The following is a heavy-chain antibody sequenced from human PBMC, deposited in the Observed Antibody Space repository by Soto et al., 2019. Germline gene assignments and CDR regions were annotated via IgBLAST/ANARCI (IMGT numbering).Heavy chain of an antibody. CDR3: AREGYCSGGSCYPSYYYYYYMDV. Sequence: PSETLSLTCAVYGGSFSGYYWSWIRQPPGKGLEWIGEINHSGSTNYNPSLKSRVTISVDTSKNQFSLKLSSVTAADTAVYYCAREGYCSGGSCYPSYYYYYYMDVWGKGTTVTVS. CDR2: INHSGST. J-gene: IGHJ6*03. V-gene: IGHV4-34*01. CDR1: GGSFSGYY. D-gene: IGHD2-15*01.